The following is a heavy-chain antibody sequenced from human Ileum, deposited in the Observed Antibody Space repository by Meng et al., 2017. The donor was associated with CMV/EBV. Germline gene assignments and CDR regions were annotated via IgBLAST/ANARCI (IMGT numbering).Heavy chain of an antibody. J-gene: IGHJ5*02. D-gene: IGHD1-1*01. CDR1: GGSFSGYY. CDR3: ARILNTGINGRGWFNL. Sequence: SETLSLTCAVYGGSFSGYYWSWIRQPPGKGLEWIGEINHSGSTNYNPSLKSRVTISVDTSKNQFSLKLSSVTAADTAVYYCARILNTGINGRGWFNLWGQGTLVTVSS. V-gene: IGHV4-34*01. CDR2: INHSGST.